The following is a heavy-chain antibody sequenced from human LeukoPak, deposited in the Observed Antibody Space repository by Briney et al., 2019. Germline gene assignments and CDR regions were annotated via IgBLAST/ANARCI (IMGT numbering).Heavy chain of an antibody. J-gene: IGHJ2*01. CDR2: ISNIGST. CDR3: ARASWYFDL. Sequence: SETLSLTCTVSGGSIGSYYWSWLRQPTGKELEWIGYISNIGSTNYNPSLKSRVTISVDTSKNQFSLKLSSVTAADTAVYYCARASWYFDLWGRGTLVTVSS. V-gene: IGHV4-59*01. CDR1: GGSIGSYY.